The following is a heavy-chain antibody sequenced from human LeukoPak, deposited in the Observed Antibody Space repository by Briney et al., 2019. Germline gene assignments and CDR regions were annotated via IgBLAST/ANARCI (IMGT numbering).Heavy chain of an antibody. Sequence: SETLSLTCTVSGGSISSGSYYWSWVRQPAGKGLEWLGRIYTSGSTNYNPSLKSRVTISVDTSKNQFSLKLSSVTAADTAVYYCARDSLTGWSSGWNFDYWGQGTLVTVSS. D-gene: IGHD6-19*01. CDR3: ARDSLTGWSSGWNFDY. CDR1: GGSISSGSYY. CDR2: IYTSGST. J-gene: IGHJ4*02. V-gene: IGHV4-61*02.